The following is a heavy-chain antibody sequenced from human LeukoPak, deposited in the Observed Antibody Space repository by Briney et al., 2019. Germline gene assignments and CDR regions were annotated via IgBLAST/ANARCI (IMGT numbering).Heavy chain of an antibody. CDR1: GFTFSSYA. Sequence: GGALRLSCAASGFTFSSYAMSWVRQAPGKGLEWVSAIRDSGSSTHYADSVKGRFTSSRDNSKNTLFLQMNSLRAEDTAIYYCAKYGPQDSGSSHFDYWGQGALVTVSS. J-gene: IGHJ4*02. D-gene: IGHD1-26*01. V-gene: IGHV3-23*01. CDR3: AKYGPQDSGSSHFDY. CDR2: IRDSGSST.